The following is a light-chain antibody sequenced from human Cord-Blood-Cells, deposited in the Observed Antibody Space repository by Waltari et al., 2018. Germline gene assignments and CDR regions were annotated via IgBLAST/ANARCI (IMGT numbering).Light chain of an antibody. CDR2: GAS. V-gene: IGKV3-20*01. Sequence: EIVLTQSPGTLSLSPGERATLSSRASQSVSSSYSAWYQQKPGQAPRLLIYGASSRATGIPDRFSGSGSGTDFTLTISRLEPEEFAVYYCQQYGSSPPLTFGGGTKVEIK. CDR1: QSVSSSY. J-gene: IGKJ4*01. CDR3: QQYGSSPPLT.